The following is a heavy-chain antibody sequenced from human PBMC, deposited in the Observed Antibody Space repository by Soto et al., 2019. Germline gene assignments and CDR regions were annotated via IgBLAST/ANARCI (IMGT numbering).Heavy chain of an antibody. CDR2: INPSGGST. CDR3: AREGEGYGDYYVHWFDP. Sequence: QVQLVQSGAEVKKPGASVKVSCKASGYTFTSYYMHWVRQAPGQGLEWMGIINPSGGSTSYAQKFQGRVTMTRDTSTSTVYMELSSLRSEDTAVYYCAREGEGYGDYYVHWFDPWGQGTLVTVSS. CDR1: GYTFTSYY. J-gene: IGHJ5*02. V-gene: IGHV1-46*03. D-gene: IGHD4-17*01.